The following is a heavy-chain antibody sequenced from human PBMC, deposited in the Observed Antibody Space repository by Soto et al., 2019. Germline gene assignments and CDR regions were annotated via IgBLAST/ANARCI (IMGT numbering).Heavy chain of an antibody. CDR2: ISYDGSNK. Sequence: QVQLVESGGGVVQPGRSLRLSCAASGFTFSSYGMHWVRQAPGKGLEWVAVISYDGSNKYYADSVKGRFTISRDNSNNTLYLQMNSLRAEDTAVYYCAKFLLRYCSSTSCYAADYWGQGTLVTVSS. CDR1: GFTFSSYG. CDR3: AKFLLRYCSSTSCYAADY. D-gene: IGHD2-2*01. V-gene: IGHV3-30*18. J-gene: IGHJ4*02.